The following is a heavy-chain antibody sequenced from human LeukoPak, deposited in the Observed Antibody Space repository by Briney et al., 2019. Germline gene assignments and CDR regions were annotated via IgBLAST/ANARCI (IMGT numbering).Heavy chain of an antibody. CDR3: AKDAAGYDSSGSHYYYMDV. D-gene: IGHD3-22*01. J-gene: IGHJ6*03. CDR1: GFTFSSYW. Sequence: PGGSLRLSCAASGFTFSSYWMHWVRQAPGKGLVWVSRIKSDGSSTSYADSVKGRFTISRDNAKNTVYLQMNSLRAEDTAVYYCAKDAAGYDSSGSHYYYMDVWGKGTTVTVSS. V-gene: IGHV3-74*01. CDR2: IKSDGSST.